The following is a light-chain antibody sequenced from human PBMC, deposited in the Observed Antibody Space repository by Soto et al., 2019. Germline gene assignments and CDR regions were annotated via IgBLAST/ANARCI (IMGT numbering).Light chain of an antibody. Sequence: SVWAQSAVTLSFSPVERVTLSCRASQSVTTRLAWYQHKPGQAPTLLMSGASNRASGVPVRFSGRGSGTDFTLTITRLEPEDFALYYCQQYGGSPITFGLGTRLEI. J-gene: IGKJ5*01. CDR3: QQYGGSPIT. CDR1: QSVTTR. V-gene: IGKV3-20*01. CDR2: GAS.